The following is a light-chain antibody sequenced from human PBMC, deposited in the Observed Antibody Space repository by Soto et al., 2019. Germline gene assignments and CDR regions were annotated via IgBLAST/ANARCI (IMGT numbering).Light chain of an antibody. CDR1: RSDVGAYNY. CDR2: EVN. V-gene: IGLV2-14*01. CDR3: RSYASSNNVL. J-gene: IGLJ2*01. Sequence: QSALTQPASVSGSPGQSITISCTGTRSDVGAYNYVSWYEQHPGKAPKLMIYEVNNRPSGVSSRFSGSKSGNTASLTISGLQAEDEADYYCRSYASSNNVLFGGGTQLTVL.